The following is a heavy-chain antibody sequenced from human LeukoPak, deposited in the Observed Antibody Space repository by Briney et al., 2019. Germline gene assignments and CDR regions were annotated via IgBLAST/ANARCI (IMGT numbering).Heavy chain of an antibody. Sequence: PSETLSLTCTVSGYSISSGYYWGWIRQPPGKGLEWIGSIYYSGSTYYNPSLKSRVTISVDTSKNQFSLKLSSVTAADTAVYYCARDTPLVWFDPWGQGTLVTVSS. CDR2: IYYSGST. CDR1: GYSISSGYY. V-gene: IGHV4-38-2*02. D-gene: IGHD2-15*01. CDR3: ARDTPLVWFDP. J-gene: IGHJ5*02.